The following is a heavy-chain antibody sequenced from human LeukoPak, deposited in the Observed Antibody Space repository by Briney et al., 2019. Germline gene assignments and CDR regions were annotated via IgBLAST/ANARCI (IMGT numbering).Heavy chain of an antibody. D-gene: IGHD3-9*01. Sequence: GGPLRLSCAASGFTFSSYAMSWFRQASGKGLEWASTISGSGGSTYYADSVKGRSTISRDNSKNTLYLQMNSLRAEDTAVYYCAREQTHYDILTGYYSSGWFDPWGQGTLVTVSS. CDR2: ISGSGGST. J-gene: IGHJ5*02. V-gene: IGHV3-23*01. CDR1: GFTFSSYA. CDR3: AREQTHYDILTGYYSSGWFDP.